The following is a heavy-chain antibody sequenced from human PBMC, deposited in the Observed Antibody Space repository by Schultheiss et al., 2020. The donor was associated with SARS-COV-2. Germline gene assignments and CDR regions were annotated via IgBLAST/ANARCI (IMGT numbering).Heavy chain of an antibody. J-gene: IGHJ6*03. CDR3: AKDGEDYGDPQISSYYYYMDV. D-gene: IGHD4-17*01. CDR1: GFTFSSYA. CDR2: ISGSGGST. Sequence: GGSLRLSCAASGFTFSSYAMSWVRQAPGKGLEWVSAISGSGGSTYYADSVKGRFTISRDNAKNSLYLQMNSLRAEDTALYYCAKDGEDYGDPQISSYYYYMDVWGKGTTVTVSS. V-gene: IGHV3-23*01.